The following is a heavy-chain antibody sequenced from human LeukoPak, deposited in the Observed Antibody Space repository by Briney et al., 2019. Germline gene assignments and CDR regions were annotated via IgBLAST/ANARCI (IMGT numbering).Heavy chain of an antibody. CDR2: IGTAGDT. J-gene: IGHJ6*02. Sequence: GGSLRLSCAASGFTFSSYDMRWVRQATGKGLEWVSAIGTAGDTYYPGSVKGRVTISRENAKNSLYLQMNSLRAGDTAVYYCARGRIAARYYYYYGMDVWGQGTTVTVSS. CDR1: GFTFSSYD. V-gene: IGHV3-13*01. CDR3: ARGRIAARYYYYYGMDV. D-gene: IGHD6-6*01.